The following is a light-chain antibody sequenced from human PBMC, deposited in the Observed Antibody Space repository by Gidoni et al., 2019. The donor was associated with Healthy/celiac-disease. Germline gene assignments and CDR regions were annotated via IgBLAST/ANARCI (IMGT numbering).Light chain of an antibody. CDR1: QSVSSSY. V-gene: IGKV3-20*01. J-gene: IGKJ4*01. CDR2: GAS. CDR3: QQYGSSPLT. Sequence: IVLTQSPGTLSLSPGERATLSCRASQSVSSSYLAWYQQKPGQAPRRLIYGASSRATGIPDRFSGSGSGTDFTLTISRLEPEDFAVYYCQQYGSSPLTFXGXTKVEIK.